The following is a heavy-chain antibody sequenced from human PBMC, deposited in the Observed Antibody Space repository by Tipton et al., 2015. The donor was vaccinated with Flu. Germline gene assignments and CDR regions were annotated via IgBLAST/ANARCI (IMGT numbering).Heavy chain of an antibody. CDR2: ISYDGSN. Sequence: SLRLSCAAPGFTFSSYAMHWVRQAPGKGLEWVAVISYDGSNKVDSVKGRFTISRDNSKNTLYLQMNSLRTEDTAVYYCAREGATTYQDAFDIWGQGTMVTVSS. D-gene: IGHD5-12*01. CDR3: AREGATTYQDAFDI. CDR1: GFTFSSYA. V-gene: IGHV3-30*01. J-gene: IGHJ3*02.